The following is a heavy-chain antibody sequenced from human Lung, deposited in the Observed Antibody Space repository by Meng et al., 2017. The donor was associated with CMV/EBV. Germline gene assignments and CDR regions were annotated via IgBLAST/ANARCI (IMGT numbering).Heavy chain of an antibody. J-gene: IGHJ4*02. V-gene: IGHV3-30-3*01. CDR3: ARSLAGYSSSWYRY. D-gene: IGHD6-13*01. CDR2: ISYDGSNK. CDR1: GFTFSSYA. Sequence: GESLKISCAASGFTFSSYAMHWVRQAPGKGLEWVAVISYDGSNKYYADSVKGRFTISRDNSKNTLYLQMNSLRAEDTAVYYCARSLAGYSSSWYRYWGQGTXVTVSS.